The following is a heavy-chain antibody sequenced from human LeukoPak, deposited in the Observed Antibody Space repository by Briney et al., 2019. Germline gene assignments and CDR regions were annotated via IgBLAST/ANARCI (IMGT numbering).Heavy chain of an antibody. CDR2: ISPSGSST. J-gene: IGHJ4*02. Sequence: GGSLRLSCAASGFSFSSYSMNWVRQAPGRGLEWVPSISPSGSSTWNADSVKGRFTISRDNARKSLYLHMNSLIVEDTAVYYCARDFLGESGAGGYWGQGTLVTVSS. CDR3: ARDFLGESGAGGY. V-gene: IGHV3-21*01. CDR1: GFSFSSYS. D-gene: IGHD3-10*01.